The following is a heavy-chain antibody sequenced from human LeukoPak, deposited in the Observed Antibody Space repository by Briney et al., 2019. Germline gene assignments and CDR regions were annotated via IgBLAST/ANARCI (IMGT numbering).Heavy chain of an antibody. Sequence: PSETLSLTCTVSGGSISSGGYYWSWIRQHPGKGLEWIGYIYYSGSTYYIPSLKSRVTISVDTSKNQFSLKLSSVTAADTAVYYCARVDYAPGSFDYWGQGTLVTVSS. J-gene: IGHJ4*02. CDR1: GGSISSGGYY. CDR3: ARVDYAPGSFDY. V-gene: IGHV4-31*03. D-gene: IGHD4-17*01. CDR2: IYYSGST.